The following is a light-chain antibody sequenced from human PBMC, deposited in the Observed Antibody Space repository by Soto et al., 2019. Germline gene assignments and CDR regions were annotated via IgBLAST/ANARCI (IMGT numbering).Light chain of an antibody. CDR2: DVT. Sequence: QSALTQPRSVSGSPGQSVTISCTGTGSDVGNYNYVSWYQQHPGKAPKVIIYDVTKRPAGVPGRFSGSKSGTTASLIISDLQTEDEATYYCSSYAGKQRLFGGGTKVTVL. CDR3: SSYAGKQRL. V-gene: IGLV2-11*01. CDR1: GSDVGNYNY. J-gene: IGLJ3*02.